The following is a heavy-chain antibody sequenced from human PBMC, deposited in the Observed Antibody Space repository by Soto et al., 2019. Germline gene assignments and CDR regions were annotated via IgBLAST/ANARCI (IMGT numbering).Heavy chain of an antibody. D-gene: IGHD6-6*01. CDR1: GFSLSTSGVG. Sequence: SGPTLVNPTQTLTLTCTFSGFSLSTSGVGVGWIRQPPGKALEWLALIYWDDDKRYSPSLKSRLTITKDTSKNQVVLKRTNMDPVDTATYYCAHKSYSSSSSFPTHPAFDPWGQGTLVTVSS. CDR2: IYWDDDK. V-gene: IGHV2-5*02. CDR3: AHKSYSSSSSFPTHPAFDP. J-gene: IGHJ5*02.